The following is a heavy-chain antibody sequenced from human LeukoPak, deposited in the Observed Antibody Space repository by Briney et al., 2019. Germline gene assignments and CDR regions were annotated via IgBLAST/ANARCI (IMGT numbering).Heavy chain of an antibody. CDR2: IYYSGST. V-gene: IGHV4-39*01. D-gene: IGHD6-13*01. Sequence: SETLSLTCTVSGGSISSSSYYWGWIRQPPGKGLEWIGSIYYSGSTNYNPALKSRVTISVNTSKNQFSLKLSSVTAADTAVYYCARHVVRGIAAAGRRVNWFDPWGQGTLVTVSS. CDR1: GGSISSSSYY. CDR3: ARHVVRGIAAAGRRVNWFDP. J-gene: IGHJ5*02.